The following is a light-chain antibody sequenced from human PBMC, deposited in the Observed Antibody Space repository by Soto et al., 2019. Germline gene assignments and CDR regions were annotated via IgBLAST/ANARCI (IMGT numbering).Light chain of an antibody. CDR3: HSYDSSNVV. CDR1: SSNIGAGYD. Sequence: QSVLTQPPSVSGAPGQRVTISCTGSSSNIGAGYDVHWYQQLPGTAPKLLIYGNSNRPSGVPDRFSGSKSGTSDSLAITGLQAEDEADYYCHSYDSSNVVFGGGTKVTVL. CDR2: GNS. V-gene: IGLV1-40*01. J-gene: IGLJ2*01.